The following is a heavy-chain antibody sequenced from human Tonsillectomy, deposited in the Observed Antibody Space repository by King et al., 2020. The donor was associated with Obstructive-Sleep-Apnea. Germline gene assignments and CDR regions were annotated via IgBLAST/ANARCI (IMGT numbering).Heavy chain of an antibody. CDR2: ISGSGDST. CDR1: GFTFSSYA. Sequence: VQLVESGGGLVQPGGSLRLSCAASGFTFSSYAMSWVRQAPGKGLEWVSAISGSGDSTYYADSVKGRFTISRDNSKNTLYLQMNSLGAEDTAVYYCAKRLQGIRGVIPDAFDVWGQGTLVTVSS. D-gene: IGHD3-10*01. J-gene: IGHJ3*01. V-gene: IGHV3-23*04. CDR3: AKRLQGIRGVIPDAFDV.